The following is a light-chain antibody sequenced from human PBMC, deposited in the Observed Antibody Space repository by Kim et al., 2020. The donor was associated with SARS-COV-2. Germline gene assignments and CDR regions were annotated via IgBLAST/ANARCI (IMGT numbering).Light chain of an antibody. CDR1: ESVSTN. Sequence: PPDEKAPHSCSASESVSTNIARYQHTPGQAPRLLVFGASTRATGVPARFSGSGSGTEFTLSISRLQSEDFAVYYCQQYDIWPPITFGQGTRREIK. J-gene: IGKJ5*01. CDR3: QQYDIWPPIT. V-gene: IGKV3-15*01. CDR2: GAS.